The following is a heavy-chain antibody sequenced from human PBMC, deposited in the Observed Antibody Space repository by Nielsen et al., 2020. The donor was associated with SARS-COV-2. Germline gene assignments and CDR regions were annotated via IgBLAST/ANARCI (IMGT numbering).Heavy chain of an antibody. Sequence: GESLKISCVGSGFTFSDYYMSWVRQAPGKGLEWVSYITSSSTYTNYADSVKGRFTISRDNAKNSLSLQMHSLRAEDTAVYYCAREGRKLPLDYWGQGTLVTASS. V-gene: IGHV3-11*05. J-gene: IGHJ4*02. CDR1: GFTFSDYY. CDR2: ITSSSTYT. CDR3: AREGRKLPLDY. D-gene: IGHD5-24*01.